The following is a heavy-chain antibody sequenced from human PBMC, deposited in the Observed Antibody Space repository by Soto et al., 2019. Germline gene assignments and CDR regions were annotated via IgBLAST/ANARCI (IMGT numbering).Heavy chain of an antibody. J-gene: IGHJ4*02. CDR3: ARGGYNWNDVTDY. CDR1: GGSIISGGYS. V-gene: IGHV4-30-2*02. D-gene: IGHD1-20*01. Sequence: SETLSLTCAVSGGSIISGGYSWSWIRQPPGKGLEWIGYIYHSGSTYYNPSLKSRVTISVDRSKNQFSLKLSSVTAADTAVYYCARGGYNWNDVTDYWGQGTLVTVSS. CDR2: IYHSGST.